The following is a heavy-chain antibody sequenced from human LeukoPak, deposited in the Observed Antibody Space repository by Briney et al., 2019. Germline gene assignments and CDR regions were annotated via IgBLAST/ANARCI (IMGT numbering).Heavy chain of an antibody. CDR1: GGSFSGYY. CDR3: ARHEYSGSYYGLSWFDP. J-gene: IGHJ5*02. D-gene: IGHD1-26*01. V-gene: IGHV4-34*01. Sequence: PSETPSLTCAVYGGSFSGYYWSWIRQPPGKGLEWIASIYYSGSTYYNPSLKSRVTISVDTSKNQLSLKLSSLTAADTAVYYCARHEYSGSYYGLSWFDPWGQGTLVTVSS. CDR2: IYYSGST.